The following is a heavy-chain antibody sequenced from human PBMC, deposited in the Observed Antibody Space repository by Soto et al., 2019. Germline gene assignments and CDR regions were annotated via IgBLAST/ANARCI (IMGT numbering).Heavy chain of an antibody. Sequence: QVQLVQSGAAVKKPGSSVKVSCKASGGTFSSYAISWVRQAPGQGLEWMGGIIPIFGTANYAQKFQGRVTITADESTSTAYMELSSLGSEDTVVYYCARDLQQQLEYWYFDLWGRGTLVTVSS. J-gene: IGHJ2*01. CDR3: ARDLQQQLEYWYFDL. CDR1: GGTFSSYA. V-gene: IGHV1-69*01. D-gene: IGHD6-13*01. CDR2: IIPIFGTA.